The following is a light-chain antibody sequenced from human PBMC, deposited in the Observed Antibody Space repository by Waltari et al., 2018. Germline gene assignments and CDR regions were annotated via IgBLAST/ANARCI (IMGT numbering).Light chain of an antibody. CDR2: AAS. J-gene: IGKJ4*01. CDR3: QQFKSYPLT. Sequence: DIQMTQSPSSLSASVGDRVTINCRASQASGNDVAWFQQKPGKAPTSLLYAASSFQSGFPSKFSGSGSGTDFTLTISSLQPEDFATYYCQQFKSYPLTFGGGTKVEIK. CDR1: QASGND. V-gene: IGKV1-16*02.